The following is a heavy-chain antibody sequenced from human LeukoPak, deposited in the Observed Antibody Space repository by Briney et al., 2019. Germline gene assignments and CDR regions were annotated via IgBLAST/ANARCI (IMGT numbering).Heavy chain of an antibody. CDR2: INVDNGNT. CDR3: ARVLWFGELDAFDI. CDR1: GYTLTDFA. D-gene: IGHD3-10*01. V-gene: IGHV1-3*01. Sequence: ASVKVSCKASGYTLTDFAIHWVRQAPGQRLEWMGWINVDNGNTKYSQKFQGRVTITRDTSATTAYMELSSLRSEDTAVYYCARVLWFGELDAFDIWGQGTMVTVSS. J-gene: IGHJ3*02.